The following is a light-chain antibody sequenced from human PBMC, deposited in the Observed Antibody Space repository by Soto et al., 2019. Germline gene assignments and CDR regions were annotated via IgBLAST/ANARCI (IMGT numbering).Light chain of an antibody. CDR2: GAS. CDR1: QGVRSY. V-gene: IGKV1-9*01. CDR3: QQFNSYPLT. Sequence: DIPLTPSPSFLSASVGDRVTITCRASQGVRSYLAWFEQKPWKAPKLLIYGASSLQSGVPSRFSGSGFGTEFTLTISSLQPEEFATYYCQQFNSYPLTFGQGTKVEIK. J-gene: IGKJ1*01.